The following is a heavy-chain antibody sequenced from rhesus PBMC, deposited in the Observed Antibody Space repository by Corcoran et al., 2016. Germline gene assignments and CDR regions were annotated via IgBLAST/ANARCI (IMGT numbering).Heavy chain of an antibody. Sequence: QVLLQESGPGLVKPSETLPLTCAVSGDSISSHYWSWIRQPPGKGLEWIAYIYGGSGTTTYNPSLKGRVTISKYTSKNQFSLRLSTVTAADTAVYYCVRGGYYSGSYFYDYWGQGVLVTVSS. CDR2: IYGGSGTT. CDR1: GDSISSHY. D-gene: IGHD3-16*01. V-gene: IGHV4-147*01. CDR3: VRGGYYSGSYFYDY. J-gene: IGHJ4*01.